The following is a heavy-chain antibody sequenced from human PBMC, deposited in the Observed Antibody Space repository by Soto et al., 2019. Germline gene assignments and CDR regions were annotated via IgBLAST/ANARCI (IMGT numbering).Heavy chain of an antibody. CDR1: GFTFSSYG. CDR3: AKSLGIAAAVKYNWFDP. J-gene: IGHJ5*02. CDR2: ISYDGSNK. V-gene: IGHV3-30*18. D-gene: IGHD6-13*01. Sequence: GGSLRLSCAASGFTFSSYGMHWVRQAPGKGLEWVAVISYDGSNKYYADSVKGRFTISRDNSKNTLYLQMNSLRAEDTAVYYCAKSLGIAAAVKYNWFDPWGQGTLVTVSS.